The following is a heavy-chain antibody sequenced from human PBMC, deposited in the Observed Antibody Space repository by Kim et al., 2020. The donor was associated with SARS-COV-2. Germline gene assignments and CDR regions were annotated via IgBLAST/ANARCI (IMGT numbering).Heavy chain of an antibody. CDR2: INPSGGST. J-gene: IGHJ6*02. D-gene: IGHD2-2*01. CDR3: ARAGEVPAAQATYYYYGMDV. Sequence: ASVKVSCKASGYTFTSYYMHWVRQAPGQGLEWMGIINPSGGSTSYAQKFQGRVTMTRDTSTSTVYMELSSLRSEDTAVYYCARAGEVPAAQATYYYYGMDVWGQGTTVTVSS. CDR1: GYTFTSYY. V-gene: IGHV1-46*01.